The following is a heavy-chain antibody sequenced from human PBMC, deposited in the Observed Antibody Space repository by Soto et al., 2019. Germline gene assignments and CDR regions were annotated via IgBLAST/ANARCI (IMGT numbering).Heavy chain of an antibody. Sequence: SETLSLTCTVSGGSISSYYWSWIRQPPGKGLEGIGYIYYSGSTNYNPSLKSRVTISVDTSKNQFSLKLSSVTAADTAVYYCARSYNWNLNWFDPWGQGTLVTVSS. V-gene: IGHV4-59*08. J-gene: IGHJ5*02. D-gene: IGHD1-20*01. CDR2: IYYSGST. CDR3: ARSYNWNLNWFDP. CDR1: GGSISSYY.